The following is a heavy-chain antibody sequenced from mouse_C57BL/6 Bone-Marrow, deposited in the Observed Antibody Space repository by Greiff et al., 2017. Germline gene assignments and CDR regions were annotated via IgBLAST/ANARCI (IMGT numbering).Heavy chain of an antibody. Sequence: QVQLQQSGAELVKPGASVKLSCKASGYTFTSYWMQWVKQRPGHGLEWIGEIDPSDSYTNYNQKFKGKATLTVDTSSSTAYMQLSSLTSEDSAVYYCARDDYDDYFDYWGQGTTLTVSS. CDR1: GYTFTSYW. CDR2: IDPSDSYT. V-gene: IGHV1-50*01. CDR3: ARDDYDDYFDY. J-gene: IGHJ2*01. D-gene: IGHD2-4*01.